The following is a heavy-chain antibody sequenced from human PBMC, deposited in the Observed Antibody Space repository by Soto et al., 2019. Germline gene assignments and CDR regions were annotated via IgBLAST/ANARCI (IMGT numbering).Heavy chain of an antibody. CDR2: VYYTGST. CDR3: ARSIAVPSGHIDH. V-gene: IGHV4-59*01. CDR1: GGSMSGYY. Sequence: QVQLQESGPGLVKPSETLSLTCRVSGGSMSGYYWSWVRLAPGKGLEWIGYVYYTGSTNYNASLQSRVSISVDTSNKHFSLSLSLVTAADTAVYFCARSIAVPSGHIDHWGQGIRVTISS. D-gene: IGHD6-6*01. J-gene: IGHJ4*02.